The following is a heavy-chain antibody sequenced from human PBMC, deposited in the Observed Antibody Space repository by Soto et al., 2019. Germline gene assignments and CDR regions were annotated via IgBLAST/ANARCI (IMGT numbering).Heavy chain of an antibody. V-gene: IGHV3-74*01. CDR2: IKGDGSST. CDR3: ARVIPNFYATDV. J-gene: IGHJ6*02. Sequence: EVQLVESGGGLIRPGGSLRLSCAGSGFTFSSYWMHWVRQAPGKGLVWVSRIKGDGSSTSYADSVKGRFTISRDNADNTLYLQMNRLSADDTGVYYCARVIPNFYATDVWGQGTSVTVS. CDR1: GFTFSSYW. D-gene: IGHD2-2*02.